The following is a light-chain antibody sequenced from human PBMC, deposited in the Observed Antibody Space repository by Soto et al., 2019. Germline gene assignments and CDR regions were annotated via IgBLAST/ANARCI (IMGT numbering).Light chain of an antibody. CDR1: ENVKTR. J-gene: IGKJ4*01. V-gene: IGKV3-15*01. CDR2: DAF. Sequence: EKVMTQSPATLFVSPGERATLSCRASENVKTRLAWYQQKSGQAPRLLIYDAFTRATGIPARFSGSASGTEFTLTISSLQSEDSAVYYCQQDDDWPLTFGGGTKVEIK. CDR3: QQDDDWPLT.